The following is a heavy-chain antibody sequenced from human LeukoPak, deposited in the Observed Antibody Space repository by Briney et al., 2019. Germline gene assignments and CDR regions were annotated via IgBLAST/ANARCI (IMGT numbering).Heavy chain of an antibody. CDR3: ASATFSNWFCFDQ. J-gene: IGHJ4*02. CDR2: IRYDGSDK. CDR1: GFTFSSFG. V-gene: IGHV3-30*02. D-gene: IGHD6-13*01. Sequence: GGSLRLSCEASGFTFSSFGMHWVRQAPGKGLEWVAFIRYDGSDKYYGDSVKGRFTISRDNCNNALFLQMNSLRAEDTSTYYCASATFSNWFCFDQWGQGNLVTVSS.